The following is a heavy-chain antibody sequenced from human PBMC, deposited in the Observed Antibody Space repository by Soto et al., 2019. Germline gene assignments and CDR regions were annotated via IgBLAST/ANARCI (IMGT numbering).Heavy chain of an antibody. Sequence: GESLKISCKASGYDFGRNWIGWVRQLPGKGLDWVGIIYTGDSEIRYSQSFRGQVTFSVDMSISTAYLQWSSLKTSDIAIYYCARLVGAYDSYFDHWGQGTRVTVSS. CDR3: ARLVGAYDSYFDH. CDR2: IYTGDSEI. V-gene: IGHV5-51*01. J-gene: IGHJ4*02. CDR1: GYDFGRNW. D-gene: IGHD5-12*01.